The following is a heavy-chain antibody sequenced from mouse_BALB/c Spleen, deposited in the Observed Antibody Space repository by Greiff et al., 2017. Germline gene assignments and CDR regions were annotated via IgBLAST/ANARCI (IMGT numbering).Heavy chain of an antibody. Sequence: QVQLQQSGAELVRPGTSVKVSCKASGYAFTNYLIEWVKQRPGQGLEWIGVINPGSGGTNYNEKFKGKATLTADKSSSTAYMQLSSLTSDDSAVYFCARLPTRSDYAMDYWGQGTSVTVSS. CDR3: ARLPTRSDYAMDY. CDR1: GYAFTNYL. CDR2: INPGSGGT. V-gene: IGHV1-54*01. J-gene: IGHJ4*01. D-gene: IGHD6-1*01.